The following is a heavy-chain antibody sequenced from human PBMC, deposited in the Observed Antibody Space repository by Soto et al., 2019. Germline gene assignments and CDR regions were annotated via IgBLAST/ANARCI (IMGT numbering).Heavy chain of an antibody. J-gene: IGHJ5*02. Sequence: VKESFKASCDTFTSYGSIWVRQAPVQGREWMGWISAYNGNTNYAQKLQGRVTMTTDTSTSTAYMELRSLRSDDTAVYYCARGGYEVWSGYWNWFDLWGQGTMVTVSS. CDR2: ISAYNGNT. V-gene: IGHV1-18*04. CDR1: CDTFTSYG. CDR3: ARGGYEVWSGYWNWFDL. D-gene: IGHD3-3*01.